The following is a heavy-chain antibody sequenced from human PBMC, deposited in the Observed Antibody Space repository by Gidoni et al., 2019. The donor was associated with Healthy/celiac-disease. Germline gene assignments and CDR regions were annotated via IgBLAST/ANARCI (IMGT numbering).Heavy chain of an antibody. Sequence: EVQLVEYEGGSVQPGGSMRLPCSASGFTFSSYARHWVRQAPGKGVEYFSGISSNGGSTYYADSVKGRFTISRDYSKNTLYLQMSSLRAEDTAVYYCVSPSCGGDCHLWGQGTLVTVSS. J-gene: IGHJ5*02. CDR3: VSPSCGGDCHL. V-gene: IGHV3-64D*08. CDR1: GFTFSSYA. D-gene: IGHD2-21*02. CDR2: ISSNGGST.